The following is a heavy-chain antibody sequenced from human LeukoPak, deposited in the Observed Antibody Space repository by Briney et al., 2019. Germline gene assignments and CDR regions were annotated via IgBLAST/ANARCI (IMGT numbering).Heavy chain of an antibody. V-gene: IGHV1-46*01. CDR1: GYTFTSYY. J-gene: IGHJ3*02. CDR3: ARDVGCSSTSCYVDAFDI. Sequence: ASVKVSCKASGYTFTSYYMHWVRQAPGQGLEWMGVINPSGGSTSYAQKFQGRVTMTRDTSTSTVYMELSSLRSEDTAVYYCARDVGCSSTSCYVDAFDIWGQGTMVTVSS. D-gene: IGHD2-2*01. CDR2: INPSGGST.